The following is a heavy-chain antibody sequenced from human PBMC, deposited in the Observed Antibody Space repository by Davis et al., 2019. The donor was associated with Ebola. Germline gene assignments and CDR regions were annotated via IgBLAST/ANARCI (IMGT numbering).Heavy chain of an antibody. CDR1: GGSFSGYY. J-gene: IGHJ4*02. CDR2: INHSGST. D-gene: IGHD2-15*01. V-gene: IGHV4-34*01. CDR3: ARHLPESVGGFDY. Sequence: PSETLSLTCAVYGGSFSGYYWSWIRQPPGKGLEWIGEINHSGSTNYNPSLKSRVTISVDTSKNQFSLKLSSVTAADTAVYYCARHLPESVGGFDYWGQGTLVTVSS.